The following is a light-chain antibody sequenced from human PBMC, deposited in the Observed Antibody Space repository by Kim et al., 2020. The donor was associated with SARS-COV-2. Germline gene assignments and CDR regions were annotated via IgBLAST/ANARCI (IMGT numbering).Light chain of an antibody. CDR1: SGHSSYA. J-gene: IGLJ2*01. V-gene: IGLV4-69*01. CDR2: LNSDGSH. Sequence: QLVLTQSPSASVSLGASVKLTCTLSSGHSSYAIAWHQQQPEKGPRYLMKLNSDGSHSKGDGIPDRFSGSSSGAERYLTISSLQSEDEADYYCQTWGTGMVFGGGTQLTVL. CDR3: QTWGTGMV.